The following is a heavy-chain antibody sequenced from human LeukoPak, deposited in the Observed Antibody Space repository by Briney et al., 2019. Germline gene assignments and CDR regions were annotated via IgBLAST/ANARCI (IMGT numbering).Heavy chain of an antibody. CDR2: INPNSGGT. CDR1: GYTFTGYY. V-gene: IGHV1-2*04. J-gene: IGHJ6*02. D-gene: IGHD6-19*01. CDR3: AREEVAGDYYYYCMDV. Sequence: ASVKVSCKASGYTFTGYYMHWVRQAPGQGLEWMGWINPNSGGTNYAQKFQGWVTMTRDTSISTAYMELSRLRSDDTAVYYCAREEVAGDYYYYCMDVWGQGTTVTVSS.